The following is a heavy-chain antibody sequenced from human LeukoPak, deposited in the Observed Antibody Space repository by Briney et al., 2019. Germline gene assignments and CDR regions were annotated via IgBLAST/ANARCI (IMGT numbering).Heavy chain of an antibody. CDR2: ISSSGSTI. CDR1: GFTFSSYA. V-gene: IGHV3-48*03. J-gene: IGHJ4*02. Sequence: GGSLRLSCAASGFTFSSYAMAWVRQAPGKGLEWVTYISSSGSTIYYADYVKGRFTVSRDNAKNSLYLQMNNLRAEDTALYYCGRDRVGGRGYSLDYLGQGTLVTVSS. CDR3: GRDRVGGRGYSLDY. D-gene: IGHD5-18*01.